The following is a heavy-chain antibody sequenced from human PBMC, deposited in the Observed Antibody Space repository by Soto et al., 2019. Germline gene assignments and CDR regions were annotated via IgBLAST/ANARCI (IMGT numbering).Heavy chain of an antibody. CDR2: IYHSGST. V-gene: IGHV4-4*02. D-gene: IGHD3-9*01. J-gene: IGHJ6*02. CDR1: GGSIGSIDW. Sequence: LEPLCLTCAVAGGSIGSIDWCSLVRQPPGKGLEWIGEIYHSGSTNYNPSLKSRVTISVDKSKNQFSLKLSSVTAADTAVYYCARDLVPPRYFDWLLSTDYYYGMDVWGQGTTVTVSS. CDR3: ARDLVPPRYFDWLLSTDYYYGMDV.